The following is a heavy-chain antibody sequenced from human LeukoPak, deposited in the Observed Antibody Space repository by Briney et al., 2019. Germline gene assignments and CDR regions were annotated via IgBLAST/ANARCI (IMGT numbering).Heavy chain of an antibody. D-gene: IGHD3-16*02. CDR2: ISYDGSNK. CDR3: AKDLYDYVWGSYRRDAFDI. V-gene: IGHV3-30*18. CDR1: GFTFSSYG. J-gene: IGHJ3*02. Sequence: QPGGSLRLSCAASGFTFSSYGMHWVRQAPGKGLEWVAVISYDGSNKYYADSVKGRFTISRDNSKNTLYLQMNSLRAEDTAVCYCAKDLYDYVWGSYRRDAFDIWGQGTMVTVSS.